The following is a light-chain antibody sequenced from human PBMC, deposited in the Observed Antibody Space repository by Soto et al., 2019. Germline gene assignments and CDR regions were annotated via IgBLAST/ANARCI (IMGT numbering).Light chain of an antibody. V-gene: IGKV1-5*03. CDR2: KAS. CDR3: QQYNSYSPWT. CDR1: QSISSW. J-gene: IGKJ1*01. Sequence: DIQMTQSPSTLSASVGERVTITSRASQSISSWLAWYQQKPGKAPKLLIYKASSLESGVPSRFSGSGSGTEFTLTIRRLQPDDFATYYSQQYNSYSPWTFGQGTKVDIK.